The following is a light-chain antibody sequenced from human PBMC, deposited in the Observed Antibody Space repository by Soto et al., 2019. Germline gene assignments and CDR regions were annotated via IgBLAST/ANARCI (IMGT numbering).Light chain of an antibody. V-gene: IGKV1-13*02. CDR2: DAS. CDR1: QNIGSS. Sequence: IQLTQTPSSLSVSVGDTITITCRASQNIGSSLAWYQQRPGNAPNLLLRDASNVEAGVPSRFGGSGSGTDFPLTISSLRPDYFANYYCHQISSFPRTFGQGTKVQIQ. CDR3: HQISSFPRT. J-gene: IGKJ4*01.